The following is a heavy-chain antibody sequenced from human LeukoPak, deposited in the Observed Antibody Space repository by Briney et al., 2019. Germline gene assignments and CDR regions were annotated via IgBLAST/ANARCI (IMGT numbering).Heavy chain of an antibody. CDR1: GFTFNSYA. V-gene: IGHV3-30*04. CDR2: ISYDGSNK. D-gene: IGHD3-10*01. J-gene: IGHJ5*02. Sequence: GGSLRLSCAASGFTFNSYAMHWVRQAPGKGLEWVAVISYDGSNKYYADSVKGRFTISRDNSRNTLYLQMNSLRAEATAVYYCARDLGGFDPWGQGTLVTVSS. CDR3: ARDLGGFDP.